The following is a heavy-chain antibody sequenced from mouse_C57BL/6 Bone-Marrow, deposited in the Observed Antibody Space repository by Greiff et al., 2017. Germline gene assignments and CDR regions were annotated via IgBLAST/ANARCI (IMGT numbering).Heavy chain of an antibody. J-gene: IGHJ2*01. D-gene: IGHD2-3*01. CDR1: GYAFTNYS. Sequence: QVQLQQSGAELVRPGASVKVSCKASGYAFTNYSIEWVKQRPGQGLEWIGVIHPGSGGTNYNEKFKGKATLTADKSSSTAYMQLSSLTSEDSAVYFCARSRDDDCYFDVDYWGQGTTVTVSS. CDR3: ARSRDDDCYFDVDY. CDR2: IHPGSGGT. V-gene: IGHV1-54*01.